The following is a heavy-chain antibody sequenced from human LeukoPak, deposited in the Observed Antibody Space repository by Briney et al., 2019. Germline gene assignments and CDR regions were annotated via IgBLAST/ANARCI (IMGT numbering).Heavy chain of an antibody. CDR3: ARGWASSWYYFDF. CDR2: TYDGGSS. J-gene: IGHJ4*02. Sequence: KASETLSLTCAVSGGSMRNYYWSWIRQPPGKGLEWIGYTYDGGSSSYNPSLRSRVSISIDTSKNQFSLNLSSVTAADTAVYYCARGWASSWYYFDFWGQGTLVTVSS. CDR1: GGSMRNYY. D-gene: IGHD2-2*01. V-gene: IGHV4-59*01.